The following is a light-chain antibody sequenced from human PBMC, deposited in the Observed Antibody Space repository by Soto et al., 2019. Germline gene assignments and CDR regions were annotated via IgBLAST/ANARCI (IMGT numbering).Light chain of an antibody. J-gene: IGLJ3*02. CDR1: SSDVGGYNY. CDR2: EVS. V-gene: IGLV2-14*01. Sequence: QSALTQPASVSGSPGQSITISCTGTSSDVGGYNYVSWYQQHPGKAPKVMIYEVSNLPSGVSNRFFGSKSGNTASLTISRLQAEDEADYYRSSYTSSSSWVFGGGTKLTVL. CDR3: SSYTSSSSWV.